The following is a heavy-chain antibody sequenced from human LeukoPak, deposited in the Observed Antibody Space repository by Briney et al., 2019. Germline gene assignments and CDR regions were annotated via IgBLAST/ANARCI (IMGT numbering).Heavy chain of an antibody. CDR2: FDPEDGET. V-gene: IGHV1-24*01. Sequence: ASVKVSCKVSGYTLTELSMHWVRQAPGKGLEWMGGFDPEDGETIYAQKFQGRVTMTEDTSTDTAYMELSSLRSEDTAVYYCATDLDVPEAFDIWGQGTMVTVSS. J-gene: IGHJ3*02. CDR1: GYTLTELS. D-gene: IGHD1-1*01. CDR3: ATDLDVPEAFDI.